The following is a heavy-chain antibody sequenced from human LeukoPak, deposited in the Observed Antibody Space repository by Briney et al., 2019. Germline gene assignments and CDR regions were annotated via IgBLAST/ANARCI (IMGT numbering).Heavy chain of an antibody. CDR1: GFTVSSNY. Sequence: GGSLRLSCAASGFTVSSNYMSWVRQVPGKGLEWVSVIYSGYTTYYADSVQGRFTISRDNSKNTLYLVMNSLRAEDTAVYYCARELIDSSSWFATLAFDIWGQGTMVTVSS. J-gene: IGHJ3*02. V-gene: IGHV3-53*01. CDR3: ARELIDSSSWFATLAFDI. CDR2: IYSGYTT. D-gene: IGHD6-13*01.